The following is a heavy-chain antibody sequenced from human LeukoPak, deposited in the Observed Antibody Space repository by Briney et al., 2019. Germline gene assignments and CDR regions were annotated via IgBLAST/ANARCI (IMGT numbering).Heavy chain of an antibody. CDR3: TKSRISFSGQADH. V-gene: IGHV3-48*04. Sequence: GGSLRLSCAASGFTFSSYSMNWVRQAPGEGLDWVSFISSSSNIIHYADSVKGRFTISRDNAKNSVYLEMNSLRAEDTAVYYCTKSRISFSGQADHWGQGTLVTVSS. CDR1: GFTFSSYS. CDR2: ISSSSNII. J-gene: IGHJ4*02. D-gene: IGHD5-12*01.